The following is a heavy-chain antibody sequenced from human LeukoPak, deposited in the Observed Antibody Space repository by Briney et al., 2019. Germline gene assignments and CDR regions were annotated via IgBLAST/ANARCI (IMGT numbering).Heavy chain of an antibody. J-gene: IGHJ4*02. V-gene: IGHV1/OR15-1*01. CDR1: GYIFTNYY. CDR2: INPNSGGT. Sequence: GASVKVSCKASGYIFTNYYMHWVRQAPGQELGWMGRINPNSGGTNYAQKFQGRVTMTRDTSISTAYTELSSLRSEDTAVYYCATSPPGMAAAGGMLDYWGQGTLVTVSS. CDR3: ATSPPGMAAAGGMLDY. D-gene: IGHD6-13*01.